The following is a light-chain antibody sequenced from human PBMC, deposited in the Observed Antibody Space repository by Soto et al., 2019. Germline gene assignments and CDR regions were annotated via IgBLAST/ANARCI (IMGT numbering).Light chain of an antibody. J-gene: IGLJ2*01. V-gene: IGLV1-40*01. CDR3: KSYDSSLSGSVV. Sequence: QSVLTQPPSVSGAPGQRVTISCTGSSSNIGAGYDVHWYQQLPGTAPKLLIYGNSNRASGVPDRFSGSKSGTSASLAITGLQAEDEADYYCKSYDSSLSGSVVFGGGTKLTVL. CDR2: GNS. CDR1: SSNIGAGYD.